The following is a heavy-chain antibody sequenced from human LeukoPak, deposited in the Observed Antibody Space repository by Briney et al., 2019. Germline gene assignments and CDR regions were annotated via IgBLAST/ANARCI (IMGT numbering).Heavy chain of an antibody. V-gene: IGHV1-46*01. D-gene: IGHD2-2*01. CDR1: GYTFTTYY. Sequence: ASVKVSCKASGYTFTTYYIHWVRQAPGQGLEWMGVINPSGGSTSFAQKFQARLTMTRDTSTSTVYMELSGLRSEDTAVYDCARESVVVPAAMGFDPWGQGTLVTVSS. J-gene: IGHJ5*02. CDR2: INPSGGST. CDR3: ARESVVVPAAMGFDP.